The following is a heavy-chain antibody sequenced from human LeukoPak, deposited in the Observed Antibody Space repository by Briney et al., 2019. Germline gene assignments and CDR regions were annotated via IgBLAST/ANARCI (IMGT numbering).Heavy chain of an antibody. D-gene: IGHD3-3*01. CDR2: IGNKVSNYAT. V-gene: IGHV3-73*01. CDR3: AGNYDSWTGLNY. J-gene: IGHJ4*02. Sequence: TGGSLRLSCAASGFTFSGSAMHWVRQASGEGLEWVGHIGNKVSNYATEYAASLRGRFTISRDDSKDTAYLQVNSLKTEDTAVYYCAGNYDSWTGLNYWGQGTLVTVSS. CDR1: GFTFSGSA.